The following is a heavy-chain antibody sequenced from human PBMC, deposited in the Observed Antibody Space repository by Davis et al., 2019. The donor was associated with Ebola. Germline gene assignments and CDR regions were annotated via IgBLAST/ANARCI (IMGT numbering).Heavy chain of an antibody. CDR3: AKLHLESYDFWGAYIDV. D-gene: IGHD3-3*01. CDR2: IYSGDTT. Sequence: PGGSLRLSCAASGFTVSTNYMSWVRQAPGKGLEWVSVIYSGDTTYYADSVKGRFTVSRDNSENTVYLQMNSLRAEDTATYFCAKLHLESYDFWGAYIDVWGKGTTVTVSS. V-gene: IGHV3-53*01. J-gene: IGHJ6*03. CDR1: GFTVSTNY.